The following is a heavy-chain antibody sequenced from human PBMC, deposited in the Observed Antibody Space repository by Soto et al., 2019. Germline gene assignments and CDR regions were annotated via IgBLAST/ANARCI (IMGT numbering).Heavy chain of an antibody. D-gene: IGHD6-6*01. J-gene: IGHJ6*03. CDR3: ARGAGSSSMSRPDPYYYYYYYMDV. CDR1: GGSFSAYY. CDR2: FNHSGST. V-gene: IGHV4-34*01. Sequence: SETLCLPCAVYGGSFSAYYCSWIRQPPVKGLEWIGEFNHSGSTNYNPSLKSRVTISVDTSKNQFSLKLSSVTAADTAVYYCARGAGSSSMSRPDPYYYYYYYMDVWGKGTTVTVSS.